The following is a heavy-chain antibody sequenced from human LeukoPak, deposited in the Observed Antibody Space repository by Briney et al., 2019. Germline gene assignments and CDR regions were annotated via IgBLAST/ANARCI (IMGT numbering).Heavy chain of an antibody. V-gene: IGHV3-7*01. CDR2: IKHDGSEK. CDR3: ARDRGLSGYDLCDY. Sequence: PGGSLRLSCAASTFSLSNYWMNWVRPAPGGGREWVATIKHDGSEKHYVNSVEGRFTISRDKAMNSLYLQMNSLRAEDTSVYYCARDRGLSGYDLCDYWGQGTLVTVSS. CDR1: TFSLSNYW. D-gene: IGHD5-12*01. J-gene: IGHJ4*02.